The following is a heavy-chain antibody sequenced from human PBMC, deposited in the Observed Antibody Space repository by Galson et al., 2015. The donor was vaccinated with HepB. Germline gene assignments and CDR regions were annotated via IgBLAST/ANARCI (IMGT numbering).Heavy chain of an antibody. J-gene: IGHJ6*02. Sequence: SLRLSCAASGFTFSSYPMHWVRQAPGKGPEWVAVISYDGSIDYYADSVKGRFTISRDNPKNTVYLQMSSLRPEDTAVYYCARGSAAGTWGYGMDVWGQGTTVSVSS. CDR3: ARGSAAGTWGYGMDV. D-gene: IGHD6-13*01. CDR1: GFTFSSYP. CDR2: ISYDGSID. V-gene: IGHV3-30*04.